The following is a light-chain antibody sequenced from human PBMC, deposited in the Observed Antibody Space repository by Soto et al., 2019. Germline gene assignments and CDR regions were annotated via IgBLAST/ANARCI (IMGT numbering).Light chain of an antibody. CDR3: QQYNEYHT. J-gene: IGKJ4*01. Sequence: DIQMTQSPSSLSASVGDRVTLTCRASQSITNWLAWYQQKPGKAPKLLIYDASTLESGVPSRFSGSGAGTEFTLTISSLQPDDFAIYYCQQYNEYHTFGGGTKVEIK. V-gene: IGKV1-5*01. CDR2: DAS. CDR1: QSITNW.